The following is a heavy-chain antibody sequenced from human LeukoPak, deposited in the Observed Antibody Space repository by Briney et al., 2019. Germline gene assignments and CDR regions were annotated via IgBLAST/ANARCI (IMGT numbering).Heavy chain of an antibody. Sequence: SETLSLTCTVSGGSISSGGYYWSWICQHPGKGLEWIGYIYYSGSTYYNPSLKSRVTISVDTSKNQFSLKLSSVTAADTAVYYCARDRRLGESRYYYYGMDVWGQGTTVTVSS. CDR1: GGSISSGGYY. J-gene: IGHJ6*02. V-gene: IGHV4-31*03. CDR2: IYYSGST. D-gene: IGHD3-16*01. CDR3: ARDRRLGESRYYYYGMDV.